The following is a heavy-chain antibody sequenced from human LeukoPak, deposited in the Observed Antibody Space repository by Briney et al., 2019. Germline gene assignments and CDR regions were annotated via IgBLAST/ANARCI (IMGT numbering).Heavy chain of an antibody. D-gene: IGHD5-12*01. J-gene: IGHJ4*02. Sequence: SETLSLTCTVSGGSISSYYWSWIRQPPGKGLEWIGNIYYSGSTNYNPSLKSRVTISGDTSKNQFSLKLSSVTAADTAVYYCARLRGYYYDYWGQGTQVTVSS. V-gene: IGHV4-59*08. CDR1: GGSISSYY. CDR2: IYYSGST. CDR3: ARLRGYYYDY.